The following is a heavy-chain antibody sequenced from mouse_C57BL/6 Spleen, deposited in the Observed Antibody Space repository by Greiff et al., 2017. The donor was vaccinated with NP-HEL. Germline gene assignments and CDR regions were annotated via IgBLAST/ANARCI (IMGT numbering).Heavy chain of an antibody. CDR1: GYSFTGYY. J-gene: IGHJ4*01. V-gene: IGHV1-43*01. D-gene: IGHD2-3*01. CDR3: ARRSYDGYYVRYAMDY. Sequence: VQLQQSGPELVKPGASVKISCKASGYSFTGYYMHWVKQSSEKSLEWIGEFNPSTGGTSYNQKFKGKATLTVDKSSSTAYMQLKSLTSEDSAVYYCARRSYDGYYVRYAMDYWGQGTSVTVSS. CDR2: FNPSTGGT.